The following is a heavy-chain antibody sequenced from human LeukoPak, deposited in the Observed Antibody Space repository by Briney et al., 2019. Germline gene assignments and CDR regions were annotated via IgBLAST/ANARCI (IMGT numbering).Heavy chain of an antibody. Sequence: SETLSLTCAVSGYSISSGYYWGWIRQPPGKGLEWIGSIYHSGSTYYNPSLKSRVTISVDTSKNQFSLKLSPVTAADTAVYYCARGRQLVRPKNWFDPWGQGTLVTVSS. CDR3: ARGRQLVRPKNWFDP. CDR2: IYHSGST. J-gene: IGHJ5*02. D-gene: IGHD6-6*01. V-gene: IGHV4-38-2*01. CDR1: GYSISSGYY.